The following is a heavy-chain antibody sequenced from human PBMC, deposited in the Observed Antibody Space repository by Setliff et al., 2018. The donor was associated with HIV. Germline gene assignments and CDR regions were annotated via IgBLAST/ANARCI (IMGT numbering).Heavy chain of an antibody. J-gene: IGHJ5*02. D-gene: IGHD3-16*02. CDR2: SNTGNGNT. Sequence: ASVKVSCKAYGYTFTTYTIHWVRQAPGQGLEWMGWSNTGNGNTKYSQKFQDRVTITRDTSANTGYLEVTGLRFEDTAVYYCARDRVPKRGHSYREPDFDPWGQGTLVTVSS. V-gene: IGHV1-3*04. CDR1: GYTFTTYT. CDR3: ARDRVPKRGHSYREPDFDP.